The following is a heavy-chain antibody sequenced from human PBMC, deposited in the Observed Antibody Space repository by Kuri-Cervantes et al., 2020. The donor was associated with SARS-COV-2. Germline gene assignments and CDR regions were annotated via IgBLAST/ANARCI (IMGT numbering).Heavy chain of an antibody. D-gene: IGHD2-2*01. CDR1: GGSFSGYY. J-gene: IGHJ5*02. CDR2: INHRGST. V-gene: IGHV4-34*01. CDR3: ARGGACSSTSCYYWFDP. Sequence: ESLKISCAVYGGSFSGYYWSWIRQPPGKGLEWIGEINHRGSTNYNPSLKSRVTISVDTSKNQFSLKLCSVTAADTAVYYCARGGACSSTSCYYWFDPWGQGTLVTVSS.